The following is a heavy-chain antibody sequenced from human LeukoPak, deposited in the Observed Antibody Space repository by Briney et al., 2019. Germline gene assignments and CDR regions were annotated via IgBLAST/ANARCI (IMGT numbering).Heavy chain of an antibody. CDR1: GGTFSSYA. Sequence: ASVKVSCKASGGTFSSYAISWVRQTPGQGLEWMGGIIPIFGTANYAQKFQGRVTITTDESTSTAYMELSSLRSEDTAVYYCARDLRVGNYYYYYMDVWGKGTTVTVSS. J-gene: IGHJ6*03. D-gene: IGHD1-26*01. CDR3: ARDLRVGNYYYYYMDV. V-gene: IGHV1-69*05. CDR2: IIPIFGTA.